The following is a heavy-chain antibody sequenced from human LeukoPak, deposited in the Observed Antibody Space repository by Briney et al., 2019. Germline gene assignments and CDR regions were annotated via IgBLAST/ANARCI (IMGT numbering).Heavy chain of an antibody. CDR1: GFTFSSYS. Sequence: GGSLRLSCAASGFTFSSYSVNWVRQAPGKGLEWVSYISSSSSTIYYADSVKGRFTIPRDNAKNSLYLQMNSLRAEDTAVYYCASGLDAFDIWGQGTMVTVSS. J-gene: IGHJ3*02. CDR2: ISSSSSTI. CDR3: ASGLDAFDI. V-gene: IGHV3-48*01.